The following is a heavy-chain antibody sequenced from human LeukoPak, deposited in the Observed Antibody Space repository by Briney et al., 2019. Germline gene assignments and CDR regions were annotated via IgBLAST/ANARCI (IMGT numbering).Heavy chain of an antibody. CDR3: AKSRARRDGSSGSFDY. D-gene: IGHD3-22*01. Sequence: GGPLSLSCAASGFTFSNYAMSWVRQAPGKGLEWVSAISGSGGSTYYADSVKGRFTISRDNSKNTLYLHMNSLRAEDTAVYYCAKSRARRDGSSGSFDYWGQGTLVTVSS. CDR1: GFTFSNYA. J-gene: IGHJ4*02. V-gene: IGHV3-23*01. CDR2: ISGSGGST.